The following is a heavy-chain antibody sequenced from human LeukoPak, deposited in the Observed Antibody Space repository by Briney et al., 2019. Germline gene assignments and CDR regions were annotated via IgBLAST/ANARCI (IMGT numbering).Heavy chain of an antibody. CDR2: IYYSGST. V-gene: IGHV4-59*11. J-gene: IGHJ6*03. D-gene: IGHD1-1*01. CDR3: ARVVRGTDYYYMDV. Sequence: SETLSLTCTVSGGSISSHYWSWIRQPPGKGLEWIGYIYYSGSTNYNPSLKSRVTISVDTSKNQFSLKLSSVTAADTAVYYCARVVRGTDYYYMDVWGKGATVTVSS. CDR1: GGSISSHY.